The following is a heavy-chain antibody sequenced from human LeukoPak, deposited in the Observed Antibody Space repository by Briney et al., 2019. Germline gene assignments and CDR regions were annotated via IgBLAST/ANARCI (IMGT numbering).Heavy chain of an antibody. CDR1: GGSISSYY. V-gene: IGHV4-59*01. D-gene: IGHD1-26*01. J-gene: IGHJ3*02. Sequence: SETLSLTCTVSGGSISSYYWSWIRQPPGKGLEWIGYIYYSGSTNYNPSLKSRVTISVDTSKNQFSLKLSSVTAADTAVYYCARDLGELLNAFDIWGQGTMVTVSS. CDR2: IYYSGST. CDR3: ARDLGELLNAFDI.